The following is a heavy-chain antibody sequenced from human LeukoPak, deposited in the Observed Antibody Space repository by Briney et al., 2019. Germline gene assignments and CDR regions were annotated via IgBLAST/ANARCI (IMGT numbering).Heavy chain of an antibody. CDR3: ARYIAVAGNDYYYYYGMDV. V-gene: IGHV4-4*02. CDR1: GGSISSSNW. CDR2: IYHSGST. J-gene: IGHJ6*02. Sequence: SGTLSLTCAVSGGSISSSNWWSWVRQPPGKGLEWIGEIYHSGSTNYNPSLKSRVTISVDTSKNQFSLKLSSVTAADTAVYYCARYIAVAGNDYYYYYGMDVWGQGTTVTVSS. D-gene: IGHD6-19*01.